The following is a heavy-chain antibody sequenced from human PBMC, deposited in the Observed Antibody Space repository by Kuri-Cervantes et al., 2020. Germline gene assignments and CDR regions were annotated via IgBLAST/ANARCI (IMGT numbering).Heavy chain of an antibody. CDR1: GCSISSYY. CDR3: ARDSIRDYIWGSSPTHYMDV. Sequence: SETLSLTCTVSGCSISSYYWSWIRQPPGKGLEWIGYIYYSGSTNYNPSLKSRVTISVDTSKNQFSLKLSSVPAADTAVYYCARDSIRDYIWGSSPTHYMDVWGKGTTVTVSS. J-gene: IGHJ6*03. V-gene: IGHV4-59*01. D-gene: IGHD3-16*01. CDR2: IYYSGST.